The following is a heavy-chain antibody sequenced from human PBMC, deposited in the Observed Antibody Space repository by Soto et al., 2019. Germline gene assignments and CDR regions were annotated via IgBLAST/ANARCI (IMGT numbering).Heavy chain of an antibody. CDR3: ARDLEALYVSGKSYYGVDV. V-gene: IGHV1-18*01. CDR1: GYSFGRYG. CDR2: ISPHNGST. J-gene: IGHJ6*01. Sequence: QAQLVQSGAELKKPGASVKVSCKASGYSFGRYGISWVRQAPGQGLEWMGWISPHNGSTKYPQKPQGRVTMTSDTATSTAFMELRSLRFDDTDMYYCARDLEALYVSGKSYYGVDVWGQGTMVTVSS. D-gene: IGHD3-10*01.